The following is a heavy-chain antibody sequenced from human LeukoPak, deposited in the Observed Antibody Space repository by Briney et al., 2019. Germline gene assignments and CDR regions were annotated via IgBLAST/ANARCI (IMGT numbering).Heavy chain of an antibody. V-gene: IGHV4-59*08. Sequence: SETLSLTCTVSGGSISSYYWSWIRQPPGKGLEWIGYIYYSGSTYYNPSLKSRVTISVDTSKNQFSLRLSSMTAADTAVYYCAREVESWFGDLLSYFDSWGQGALVRVSS. CDR3: AREVESWFGDLLSYFDS. J-gene: IGHJ4*02. CDR2: IYYSGST. CDR1: GGSISSYY. D-gene: IGHD3-10*01.